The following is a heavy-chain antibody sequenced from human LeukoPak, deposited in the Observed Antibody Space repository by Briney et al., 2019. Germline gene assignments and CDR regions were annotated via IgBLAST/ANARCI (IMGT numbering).Heavy chain of an antibody. CDR3: AKDRPHPSAEPTNFDS. D-gene: IGHD1-14*01. J-gene: IGHJ4*02. Sequence: SGGSLRRSCAASGFTFSSYAMSWVRQAPGKGLEWVSATSGSGGSTYYADSVKGRFTISRDNSKNTLFLQMNSLRAEDTAVYYCAKDRPHPSAEPTNFDSWGQGTLVTVSS. V-gene: IGHV3-23*01. CDR1: GFTFSSYA. CDR2: TSGSGGST.